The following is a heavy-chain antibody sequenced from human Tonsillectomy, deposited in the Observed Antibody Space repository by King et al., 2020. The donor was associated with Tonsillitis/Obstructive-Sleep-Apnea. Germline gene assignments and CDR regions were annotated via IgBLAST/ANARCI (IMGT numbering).Heavy chain of an antibody. V-gene: IGHV1-2*06. CDR3: AREVPNTVTTPLDAVYL. D-gene: IGHD4-17*01. CDR2: INPNSGGT. J-gene: IGHJ3*01. CDR1: GYTFTDYY. Sequence: QLVQSGAEVKKPGASVKVSCKASGYTFTDYYLHWVRQAPGQGLEWMGRINPNSGGTNYAQKFQGRVTMTRDTSITAAYMDLTRLRADDTAVYYCAREVPNTVTTPLDAVYLWGQATIATVSS.